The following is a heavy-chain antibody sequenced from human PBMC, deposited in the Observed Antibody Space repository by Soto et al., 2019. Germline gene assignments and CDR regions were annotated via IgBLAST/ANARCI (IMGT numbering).Heavy chain of an antibody. V-gene: IGHV1-69*04. Sequence: QVQLVQSGAEVKRPGSSVKVCCKASGDTFNFYSINWVRQAPGLGLEWMGRVNPILSMSNYAQRFQGRVTMTADKSTSTAYMELSGLRSEDTAIYYCATSYGSGYRAFDFWGQGALVTVSS. J-gene: IGHJ4*02. CDR3: ATSYGSGYRAFDF. CDR2: VNPILSMS. CDR1: GDTFNFYS. D-gene: IGHD3-10*01.